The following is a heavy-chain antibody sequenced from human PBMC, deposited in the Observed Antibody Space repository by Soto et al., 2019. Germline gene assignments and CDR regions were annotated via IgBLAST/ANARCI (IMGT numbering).Heavy chain of an antibody. CDR2: ISSSGSTI. CDR1: GFTLSDYY. J-gene: IGHJ6*02. D-gene: IGHD3-22*01. V-gene: IGHV3-11*01. Sequence: XGSLRLACAASGFTLSDYYMSWIRQAPGKGLDWVSYISSSGSTIYYADSVKGRFTISRDNAKNSLYLQMNSLRAEDTAVYYCARDSAGYYDSSGYYPRVYYYYGMDVWGQGTTVTVSS. CDR3: ARDSAGYYDSSGYYPRVYYYYGMDV.